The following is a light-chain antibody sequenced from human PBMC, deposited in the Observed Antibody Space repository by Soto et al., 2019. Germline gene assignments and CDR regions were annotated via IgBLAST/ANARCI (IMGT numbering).Light chain of an antibody. V-gene: IGKV3-15*01. J-gene: IGKJ2*01. CDR2: GSS. CDR1: QSVNIN. Sequence: EIVMTQSPATLSVSPGGRATLSCRASQSVNINLALYQQKPGQSPRLLVYGSSTRATGLPARFSGRGSGTEFTLTISSLQFEDFAVYYCQQYNKWPHTFGQGTKLEIK. CDR3: QQYNKWPHT.